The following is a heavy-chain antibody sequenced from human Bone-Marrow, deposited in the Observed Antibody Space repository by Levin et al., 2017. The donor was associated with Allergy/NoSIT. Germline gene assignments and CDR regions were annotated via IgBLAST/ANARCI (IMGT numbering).Heavy chain of an antibody. Sequence: SGPTLVKPTQTLTLTCSFSGFSLTTAGVAVGWVRQSPGGALEWLALLSWDGDKRYSPSLKGRLSITRDTSENEVVLTVTALDPVDTATYFCAHSSQAYFGEFSHWGQGIPVTVSS. CDR2: LSWDGDK. V-gene: IGHV2-5*02. J-gene: IGHJ4*02. CDR3: AHSSQAYFGEFSH. D-gene: IGHD3-10*01. CDR1: GFSLTTAGVA.